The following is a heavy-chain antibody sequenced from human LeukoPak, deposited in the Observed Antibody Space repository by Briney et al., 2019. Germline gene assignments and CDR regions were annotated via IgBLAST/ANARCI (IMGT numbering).Heavy chain of an antibody. CDR1: GGSISSYY. D-gene: IGHD2-15*01. CDR2: IYYGGST. J-gene: IGHJ5*02. V-gene: IGHV4-59*08. CDR3: ARLSHCSGGSCYSNWFDP. Sequence: SETLSLTCTVSGGSISSYYWSWIRQPPGKGLEWIGYIYYGGSTNYNPSLKSRVTISVDTSKNQFSLKLSSVTAADTAVYYCARLSHCSGGSCYSNWFDPWGQGTLVTVSS.